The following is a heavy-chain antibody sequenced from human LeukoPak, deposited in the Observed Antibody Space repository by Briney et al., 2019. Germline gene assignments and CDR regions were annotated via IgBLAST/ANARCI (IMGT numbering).Heavy chain of an antibody. CDR2: IPYDGSNK. V-gene: IGHV3-30*03. J-gene: IGHJ4*02. CDR3: ARSAATFDY. Sequence: GRSLRLSCAASGFTFSSYGMHWARQAPGKGLEWVAVIPYDGSNKYYADSVKGRFTISRDNSKNTLYLQMNSLRDEDTAVYYCARSAATFDYWGQGTLVTVSS. CDR1: GFTFSSYG. D-gene: IGHD6-13*01.